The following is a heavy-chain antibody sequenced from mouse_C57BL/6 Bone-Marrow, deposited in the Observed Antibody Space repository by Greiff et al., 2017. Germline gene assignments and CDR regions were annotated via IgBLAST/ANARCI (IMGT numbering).Heavy chain of an antibody. D-gene: IGHD3-2*02. CDR2: ISRGGSYT. Sequence: VQLQQSGGDLVKPGGSLKLSCAASGFTFSSYGMSWVSQTPDKRLEWVATISRGGSYTYYPDSVKGRFTISRDNAKNTLYLQMSSLKSEDTAMYDCARRLLPAWFAYWGQGTLVTVSA. J-gene: IGHJ3*01. CDR1: GFTFSSYG. CDR3: ARRLLPAWFAY. V-gene: IGHV5-6*01.